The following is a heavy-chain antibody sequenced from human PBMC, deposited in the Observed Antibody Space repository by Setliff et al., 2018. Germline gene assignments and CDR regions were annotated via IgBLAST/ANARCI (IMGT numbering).Heavy chain of an antibody. Sequence: LRLSCVASGFTFSYYWMSWVRQAPGKGLEWVANIKQDGSEKNYVDSVKGRFTISRDNAKNSLYLQMNSLRVEDTAVYYCAHPLVPNFGYWGQGTLVTVSS. D-gene: IGHD3-16*01. CDR3: AHPLVPNFGY. J-gene: IGHJ4*02. V-gene: IGHV3-7*01. CDR1: GFTFSYYW. CDR2: IKQDGSEK.